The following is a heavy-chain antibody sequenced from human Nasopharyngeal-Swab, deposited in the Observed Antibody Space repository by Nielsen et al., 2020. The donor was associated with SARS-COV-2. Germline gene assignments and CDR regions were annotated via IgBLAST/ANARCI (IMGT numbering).Heavy chain of an antibody. D-gene: IGHD6-13*01. V-gene: IGHV3-66*01. CDR2: IYTGGDS. Sequence: GESLKISCAASGFTVSSNYMTWVRQAPGKGLEWVSIIYTGGDSYYADSVKGGFTSSRDNSRNTVFLQMNSLRAEDTAVYYCASSYSSLVGFSYAMDVWGQGTTVTVSS. J-gene: IGHJ6*02. CDR3: ASSYSSLVGFSYAMDV. CDR1: GFTVSSNY.